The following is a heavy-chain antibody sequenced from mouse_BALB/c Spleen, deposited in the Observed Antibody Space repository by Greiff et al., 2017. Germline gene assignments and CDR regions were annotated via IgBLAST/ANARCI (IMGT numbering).Heavy chain of an antibody. J-gene: IGHJ3*01. D-gene: IGHD1-2*01. V-gene: IGHV6-6*02. CDR3: TRSYYGSWFAY. CDR1: GFTFSNYW. CDR2: IRLKSNNYAT. Sequence: VQLKESGGGLVQPGGSMKLSCVASGFTFSNYWMNWVRQSPEKGLEWVAEIRLKSNNYATHYAESVKGRFTISRDDSKSSVYLQMNNLRAEDTGIYYCTRSYYGSWFAYWGQGTLVTVSA.